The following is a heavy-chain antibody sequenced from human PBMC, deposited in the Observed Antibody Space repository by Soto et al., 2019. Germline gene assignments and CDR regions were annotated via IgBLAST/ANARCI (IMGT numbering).Heavy chain of an antibody. V-gene: IGHV3-7*04. CDR1: GFTFSSYW. CDR3: VRGGANAEY. CDR2: ISPDGSNK. D-gene: IGHD2-8*01. Sequence: GGSLRLSCAGSGFTFSSYWMGWVRQAPGKGLEWVANISPDGSNKYYVDSEKGRFTTSRDNAKNSVYLQMNSLRADDTAVFYCVRGGANAEYWGQGTLVTAPQ. J-gene: IGHJ4*02.